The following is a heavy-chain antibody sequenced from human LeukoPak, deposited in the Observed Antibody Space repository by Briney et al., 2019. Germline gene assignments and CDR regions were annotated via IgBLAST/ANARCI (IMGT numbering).Heavy chain of an antibody. CDR2: ISSSGSTI. CDR1: GFTFSSYE. Sequence: GGSLRLSCAASGFTFSSYEMNWVRQAPGKGLEWVSYISSSGSTIYYADSVKGRFTTSRDNAKNSLYLQMNSLRAEDTAVYYCARDKARYGMAVWGQGTTVTVSS. V-gene: IGHV3-48*03. CDR3: ARDKARYGMAV. J-gene: IGHJ6*02.